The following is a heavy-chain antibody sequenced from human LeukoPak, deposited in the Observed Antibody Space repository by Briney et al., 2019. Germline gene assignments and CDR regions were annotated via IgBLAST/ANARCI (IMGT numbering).Heavy chain of an antibody. Sequence: GGSLRLSCAASGFTFSDYYMSWIRQAPGKGLEWVSYISSTSSYTNYAVSVKGRFTISRDNAKNSLHLQMNSLRAEDTAVYYCARSYGWLPGGMWGQGTLVTVSS. CDR2: ISSTSSYT. CDR3: ARSYGWLPGGM. J-gene: IGHJ4*02. CDR1: GFTFSDYY. D-gene: IGHD5-12*01. V-gene: IGHV3-11*03.